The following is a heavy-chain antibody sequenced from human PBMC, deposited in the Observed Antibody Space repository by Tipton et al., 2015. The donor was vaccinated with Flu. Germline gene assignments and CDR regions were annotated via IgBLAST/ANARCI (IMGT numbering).Heavy chain of an antibody. D-gene: IGHD4-17*01. CDR1: GFTFDDYA. CDR2: ISWNSGSI. Sequence: SLRLSCAASGFTFDDYAMHWVRQAPGKGLEWVSGISWNSGSIGYADSVKGRFTISRDNSKNTLYLQMNSLRAEDTAVYYCAREGLYGDFFDYWGQGTLVTVSS. J-gene: IGHJ4*02. V-gene: IGHV3-9*01. CDR3: AREGLYGDFFDY.